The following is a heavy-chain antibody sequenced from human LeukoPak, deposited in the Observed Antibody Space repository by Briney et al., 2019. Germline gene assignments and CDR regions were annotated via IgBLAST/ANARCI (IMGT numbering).Heavy chain of an antibody. D-gene: IGHD3-22*01. Sequence: SETLSLTCTVSGGSISSGGSYWHWIRQHPGKGLEWIGYLYSSGSTYYNPSLKSRVTISVDTSKNQFSLKLSSVTAADTAVYYCARGSTYYYDSSGSDAFDIWGQGTMVTVFS. CDR1: GGSISSGGSY. J-gene: IGHJ3*02. V-gene: IGHV4-31*03. CDR3: ARGSTYYYDSSGSDAFDI. CDR2: LYSSGST.